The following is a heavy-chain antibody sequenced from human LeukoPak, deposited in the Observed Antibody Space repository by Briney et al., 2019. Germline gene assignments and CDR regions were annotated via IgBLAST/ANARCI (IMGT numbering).Heavy chain of an antibody. CDR2: IYYSGST. J-gene: IGHJ4*02. D-gene: IGHD1-26*01. CDR1: GGSISSYY. CDR3: TRSYDFYFDY. V-gene: IGHV4-59*01. Sequence: SETLSLTCTVSGGSISSYYWSWIRQPPGKGLEWIGYIYYSGSTNYNPSLKSRVTISVDTSKNQFSLKLSSVTAADAAVYYCTRSYDFYFDYWGQGTLVTVSS.